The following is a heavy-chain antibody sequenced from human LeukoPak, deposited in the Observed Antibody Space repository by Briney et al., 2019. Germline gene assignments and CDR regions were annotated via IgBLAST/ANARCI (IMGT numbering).Heavy chain of an antibody. Sequence: GGSLRLSCAASGFTFSSYWMTWVRQAPGKGLEWVANIKQDGSDKYYVDSVKGRFTISRDNARNSLYLQMNSLRAEDTAVYYCAKASIPYGDYVDYWGQGTLVTVSS. D-gene: IGHD4-17*01. V-gene: IGHV3-7*01. CDR3: AKASIPYGDYVDY. J-gene: IGHJ4*02. CDR1: GFTFSSYW. CDR2: IKQDGSDK.